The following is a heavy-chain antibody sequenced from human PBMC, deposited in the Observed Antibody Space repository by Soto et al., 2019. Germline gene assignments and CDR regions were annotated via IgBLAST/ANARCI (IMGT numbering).Heavy chain of an antibody. D-gene: IGHD3-22*01. CDR3: ARKQEGVDYYDSSGNHGWYFDL. Sequence: SVKVSCKASGFTFTSSAMQWVRQARGQRLEWIGWIIPIIGTANYAQKFQGRVTITADESTSTAYMELSSLRSEDTAVYYCARKQEGVDYYDSSGNHGWYFDLWGRGTLVTVSS. V-gene: IGHV1-69*13. CDR2: IIPIIGTA. J-gene: IGHJ2*01. CDR1: GFTFTSSA.